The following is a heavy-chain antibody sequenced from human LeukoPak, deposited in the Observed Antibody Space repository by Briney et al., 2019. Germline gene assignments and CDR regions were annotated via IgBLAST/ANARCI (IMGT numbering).Heavy chain of an antibody. V-gene: IGHV4-39*01. CDR3: ASLPRPVGGTTHDAFDI. J-gene: IGHJ3*02. Sequence: SETLSLTCTVSGGSISNNNKYCGWIRQPPGKGLEWIGNIYYSRSTYYNPSLRSRVTISVDTSKNQFSLKLTSVTAADTALYFCASLPRPVGGTTHDAFDIWGQGTMVTVSS. CDR1: GGSISNNNKY. D-gene: IGHD1-26*01. CDR2: IYYSRST.